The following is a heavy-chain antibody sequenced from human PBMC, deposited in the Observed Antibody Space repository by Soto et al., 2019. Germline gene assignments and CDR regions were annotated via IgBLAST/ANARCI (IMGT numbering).Heavy chain of an antibody. CDR3: ARSDCSGGSCSDRGYYYYYGMDV. Sequence: ASVKVSCKASGFTFTNSVVQWVRQARGQRLEWIGWIVVDSGNTNYAQKFQERVTITRDMSTSTAYMELRSLRSDDTAVYYCARSDCSGGSCSDRGYYYYYGMDVWGQGTTVTVSS. D-gene: IGHD2-15*01. J-gene: IGHJ6*02. CDR2: IVVDSGNT. V-gene: IGHV1-58*01. CDR1: GFTFTNSV.